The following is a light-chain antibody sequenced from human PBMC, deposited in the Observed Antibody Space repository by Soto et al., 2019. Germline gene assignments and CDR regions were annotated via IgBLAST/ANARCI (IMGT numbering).Light chain of an antibody. CDR1: SSDVGGYNF. CDR2: EVS. J-gene: IGLJ2*01. CDR3: SSYAGSNIVV. Sequence: QSVLTQRPSASGSPGQSVTISCTGTSSDVGGYNFVSWYQQHPGKAPKLMIYEVSERPSGVPDRFSGSKSGNTASLTVSGLQAEDDADYYCSSYAGSNIVVFGGGTKLTVL. V-gene: IGLV2-8*01.